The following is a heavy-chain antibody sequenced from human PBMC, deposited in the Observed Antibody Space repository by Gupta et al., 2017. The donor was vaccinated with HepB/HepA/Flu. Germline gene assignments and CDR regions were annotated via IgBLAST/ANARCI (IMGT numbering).Heavy chain of an antibody. Sequence: EMQLVESGGGLVQLGGSLRLSCAASGFTFSSYEMNWVRLAPGKGLEWISYISSSVSTTYYADSVEGRFTISRDNARGSLSLHMNSLSAEDTAVYYCARGGFDYLDYYYGMDLWGQGTTVTVSS. CDR1: GFTFSSYE. J-gene: IGHJ6*02. CDR2: ISSSVSTT. CDR3: ARGGFDYLDYYYGMDL. V-gene: IGHV3-48*03. D-gene: IGHD5-12*01.